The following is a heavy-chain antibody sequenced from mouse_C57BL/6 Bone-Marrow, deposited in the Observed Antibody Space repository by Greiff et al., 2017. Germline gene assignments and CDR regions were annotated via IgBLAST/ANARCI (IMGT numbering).Heavy chain of an antibody. CDR1: EYEFPSHD. V-gene: IGHV5-2*01. CDR3: ASSYGYEDYYAMDY. CDR2: INSDGGST. D-gene: IGHD2-2*01. Sequence: EVKLVESGGGLVQPGESLKLSCESNEYEFPSHDMSWVRKTPEKRLELVAAINSDGGSTYYPDTMERRFIISRDTTKKTLYLQMSSLRSEDTALYYCASSYGYEDYYAMDYWGQGTSVTVSS. J-gene: IGHJ4*01.